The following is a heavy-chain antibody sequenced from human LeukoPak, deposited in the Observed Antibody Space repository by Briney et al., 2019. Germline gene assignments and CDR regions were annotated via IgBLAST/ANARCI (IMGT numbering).Heavy chain of an antibody. CDR2: ISSSGSTM. Sequence: PGGSLRLSCVASGFTFSNTWMSWVRQAPGKGLEWVSYISSSGSTMYYTDSVKGRFTISRDNAKDSLYLQMNSLRAEDTAVYYCARDPGSGYEEHFDYWGQGTLVTVSS. D-gene: IGHD5-12*01. CDR3: ARDPGSGYEEHFDY. V-gene: IGHV3-11*01. CDR1: GFTFSNTW. J-gene: IGHJ4*02.